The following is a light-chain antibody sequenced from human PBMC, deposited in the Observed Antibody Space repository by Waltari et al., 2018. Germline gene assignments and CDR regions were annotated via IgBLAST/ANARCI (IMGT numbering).Light chain of an antibody. CDR1: QRLLHRSPPPPW. V-gene: IGKV4-1*01. Sequence: IVMTQSPDSLAVSLGERAPLNCKSSQRLLHRSPPPPWFAWSQQRSGQPPKLLIYWASTRASGCPERGKGSGAGTDFTLTVDSLQTEDVAVYYCQQYYDIPPFTFGPGTKVEI. CDR2: WAS. J-gene: IGKJ3*01. CDR3: QQYYDIPPFT.